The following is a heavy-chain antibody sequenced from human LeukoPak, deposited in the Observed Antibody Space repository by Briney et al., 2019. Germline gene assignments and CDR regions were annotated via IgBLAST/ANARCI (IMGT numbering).Heavy chain of an antibody. D-gene: IGHD4-17*01. CDR3: AKDPEDYGDSNYFDY. Sequence: GGSLRLSCAASGFTFSSYAMSWVRQAPGKGLEWVSATSGSGGSTYYADSVKGRFTISRDNSKNTLYLQVNSLRAEDTAVYYCAKDPEDYGDSNYFDYWGQGTLVTVSS. CDR1: GFTFSSYA. J-gene: IGHJ4*02. CDR2: TSGSGGST. V-gene: IGHV3-23*01.